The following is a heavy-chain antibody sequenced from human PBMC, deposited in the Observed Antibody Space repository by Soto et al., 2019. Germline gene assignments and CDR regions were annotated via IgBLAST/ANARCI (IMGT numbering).Heavy chain of an antibody. Sequence: QVQLVQSGAEVKKPGSSLRVSCETSGGTSTIYTITWVRQARGQGLQWMGRIVPMLRITNYTPDFQGRLKITADTSTGTAHMELSSLTSEDTAVYYCATEKYGAGRVGVFDWGQGTLVSVSS. CDR1: GGTSTIYT. V-gene: IGHV1-69*08. CDR3: ATEKYGAGRVGVFD. CDR2: IVPMLRIT. J-gene: IGHJ4*02. D-gene: IGHD1-26*01.